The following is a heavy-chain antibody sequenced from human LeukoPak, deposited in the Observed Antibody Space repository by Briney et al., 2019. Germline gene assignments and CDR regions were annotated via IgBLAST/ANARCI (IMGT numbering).Heavy chain of an antibody. CDR2: IYTSGST. Sequence: SETLSLTCTVSGGSISSYYWSWIRQPAGKGLEWIGRIYTSGSTNYNPPLKSRVTISVDKSKNQFSLKLSSVTAADTAVYYCARIHSSGRIEGNDYWGQGTLVTVSS. CDR1: GGSISSYY. CDR3: ARIHSSGRIEGNDY. J-gene: IGHJ4*02. D-gene: IGHD6-19*01. V-gene: IGHV4-4*07.